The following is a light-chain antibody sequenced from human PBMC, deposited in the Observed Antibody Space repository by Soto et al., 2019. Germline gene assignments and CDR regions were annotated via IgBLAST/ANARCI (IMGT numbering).Light chain of an antibody. CDR2: RSD. Sequence: QPVLTQPPSASGTPGQRVTISCSGSSSNIGTNHVYWYQQFPGMAPKLLMYRSDQRPTGVRDRFSGSKSGTSASLAISGLRSDDEADYYCSARDDILSGVVFGGGTKLTVL. J-gene: IGLJ2*01. V-gene: IGLV1-47*01. CDR1: SSNIGTNH. CDR3: SARDDILSGVV.